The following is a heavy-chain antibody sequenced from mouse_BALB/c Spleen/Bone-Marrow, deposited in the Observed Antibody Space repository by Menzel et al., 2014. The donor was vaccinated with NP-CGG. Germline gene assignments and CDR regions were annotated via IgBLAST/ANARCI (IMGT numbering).Heavy chain of an antibody. CDR3: TRGIYYGNFYAMDY. V-gene: IGHV6-6*02. CDR2: IRLKSNNXAT. CDR1: GFTFSNYW. J-gene: IGHJ4*01. Sequence: EVKVGESGGGLVQPGGSMKLSCVASGFTFSNYWMNWVRESPEKGLEWVAEIRLKSNNXATHYAESVKGRFTISRDDSKSSVYLQMNNLRAEDTGIYYCTRGIYYGNFYAMDYWGQGTSVTVSS. D-gene: IGHD2-1*01.